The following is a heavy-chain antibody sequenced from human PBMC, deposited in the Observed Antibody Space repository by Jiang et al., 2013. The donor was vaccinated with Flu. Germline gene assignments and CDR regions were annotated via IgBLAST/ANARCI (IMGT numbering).Heavy chain of an antibody. CDR2: INHSGST. CDR3: ARGSKDYYDFWSGYSTYYFDY. D-gene: IGHD3-3*01. J-gene: IGHJ4*02. V-gene: IGHV4-39*07. Sequence: LLKPSETLSLTCTVSGGSISSSSYYWSWIRQPPGKGLEWIGEINHSGSTNYNPSLKSRVTISVDTSKNQFSLKLSSVTAADTAVYYCARGSKDYYDFWSGYSTYYFDYWGQGTLVTVSS. CDR1: GGSISSSSYY.